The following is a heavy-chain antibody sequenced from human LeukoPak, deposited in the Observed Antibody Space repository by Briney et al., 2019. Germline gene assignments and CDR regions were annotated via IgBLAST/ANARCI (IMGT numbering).Heavy chain of an antibody. Sequence: HSGGSLRLSCAASGFTFSSFGIHWDRQAPGKGLEWVAVISYDGNNKYYVDSVKGRFTISRDNSKNTLYLQMNSLRGEDTAVYYCAKVGTTMTALYAFDIWGQGTMVIVSS. CDR3: AKVGTTMTALYAFDI. CDR1: GFTFSSFG. CDR2: ISYDGNNK. V-gene: IGHV3-30*18. J-gene: IGHJ3*02. D-gene: IGHD4-17*01.